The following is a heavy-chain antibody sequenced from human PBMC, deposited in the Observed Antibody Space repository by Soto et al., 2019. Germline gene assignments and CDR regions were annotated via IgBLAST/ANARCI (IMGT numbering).Heavy chain of an antibody. Sequence: ASVKVSCKASGYTFTSYAMHWVRQAPGQRLEWMGWINAGNGNTKYSQKFQGRVTITRDTSASTAYMELSSLRSEDTAVYYCARDSVLWFGELLEKWFDPWGQGTLVTVSS. J-gene: IGHJ5*02. CDR2: INAGNGNT. D-gene: IGHD3-10*01. CDR3: ARDSVLWFGELLEKWFDP. V-gene: IGHV1-3*01. CDR1: GYTFTSYA.